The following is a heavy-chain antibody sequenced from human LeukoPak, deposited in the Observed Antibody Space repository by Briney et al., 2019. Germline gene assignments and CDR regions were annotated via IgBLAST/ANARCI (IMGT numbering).Heavy chain of an antibody. CDR2: IRYDGSNK. CDR3: AKDQYYDSSGYYPPEGY. CDR1: GFTFSSYG. J-gene: IGHJ4*02. D-gene: IGHD3-22*01. V-gene: IGHV3-30*02. Sequence: GGSLRLSCAASGFTFSSYGMHWVRQAPGKGLEWVAFIRYDGSNKYYADSVKGRFTISRDNSKNTLYLQMNSLRAEDTAVYYCAKDQYYDSSGYYPPEGYWGQGTLVTVSS.